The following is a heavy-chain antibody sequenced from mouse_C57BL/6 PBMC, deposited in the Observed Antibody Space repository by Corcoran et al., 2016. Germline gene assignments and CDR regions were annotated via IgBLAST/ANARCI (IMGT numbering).Heavy chain of an antibody. CDR3: AIIYSRDYFDY. CDR1: GYTFTTYG. Sequence: QIQLVQSGPELKKPGETVKISCKASGYTFTTYGMSWVKQAPGKGLKWMGWINTYSGVPTYADDFKGRFVFSLETSASTAYLQINNLKNEDTATYFCAIIYSRDYFDYWGQGTTLTVSS. V-gene: IGHV9-3*01. J-gene: IGHJ2*01. D-gene: IGHD2-1*01. CDR2: INTYSGVP.